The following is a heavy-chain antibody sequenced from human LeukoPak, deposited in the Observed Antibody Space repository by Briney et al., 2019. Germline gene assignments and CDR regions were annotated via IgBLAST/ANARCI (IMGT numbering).Heavy chain of an antibody. Sequence: GGSLRLSCAASGFTFSDYYMSWIRQAPGKGLEWVSYITSSSSTIYYADSVKGRFTTSRDNAKNSLFLQMNSLRDEDTAVYYCARGGDSSPYYPDYWGQGTLVTVSS. D-gene: IGHD3-22*01. V-gene: IGHV3-11*04. J-gene: IGHJ4*02. CDR3: ARGGDSSPYYPDY. CDR2: ITSSSSTI. CDR1: GFTFSDYY.